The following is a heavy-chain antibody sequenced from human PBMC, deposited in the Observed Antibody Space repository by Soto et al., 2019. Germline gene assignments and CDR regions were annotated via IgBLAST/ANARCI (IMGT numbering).Heavy chain of an antibody. V-gene: IGHV3-30*18. CDR2: ISYDGSNK. D-gene: IGHD5-12*01. CDR1: GFSFSSYG. Sequence: PGGSLRLSCAAXGFSFSSYGMHWVRQAPGKGLEWVAVISYDGSNKYYADSVKGRFTISRDNSKNTLYLQMNSLRAEYTAVYYCAKDTAIVATILDYWGQGTLVTV. J-gene: IGHJ4*02. CDR3: AKDTAIVATILDY.